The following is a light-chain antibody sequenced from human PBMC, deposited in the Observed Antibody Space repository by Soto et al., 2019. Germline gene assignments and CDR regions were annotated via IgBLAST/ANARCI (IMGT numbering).Light chain of an antibody. V-gene: IGLV2-23*01. CDR2: EGS. J-gene: IGLJ1*01. Sequence: QSALTQPASVSGSPGQSITISCTGTYSDVGSYNLVSWYQHHPGKAPKLIIYEGSKRPSGVSNRFSGSKSGITASLTVSGHQAEDEADYFSCTLAGSRHLYVFGTGTKLTVL. CDR1: YSDVGSYNL. CDR3: CTLAGSRHLYV.